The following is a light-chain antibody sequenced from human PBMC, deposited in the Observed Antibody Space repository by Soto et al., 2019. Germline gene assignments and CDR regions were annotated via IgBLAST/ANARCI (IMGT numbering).Light chain of an antibody. CDR3: QQYGSSPT. J-gene: IGKJ5*01. CDR1: QSLSSIY. V-gene: IGKV3-20*01. Sequence: EVVLTQSPGTLSLSSGERATLSCRASQSLSSIYLAWYQQKPGQAPRLLMSGASNRATGVPDRFSGSGSGTDFTLTISRLEPEDFAVYYCQQYGSSPTFGQRTRLEIK. CDR2: GAS.